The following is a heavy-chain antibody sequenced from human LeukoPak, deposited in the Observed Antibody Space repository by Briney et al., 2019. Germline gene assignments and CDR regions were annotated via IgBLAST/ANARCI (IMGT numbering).Heavy chain of an antibody. V-gene: IGHV4-61*02. CDR1: GGSISSGSYY. CDR3: ARGGGQQLGPGYYFDY. D-gene: IGHD6-13*01. CDR2: IYTSGST. J-gene: IGHJ4*02. Sequence: SETLSLTCTVSGGSISSGSYYWSWIRQPAGKGLEWIGRIYTSGSTNYNPSLKSRVTISVDTSKNQFSLKLSSVTAADTAVYYCARGGGQQLGPGYYFDYWGQGTLVTVSS.